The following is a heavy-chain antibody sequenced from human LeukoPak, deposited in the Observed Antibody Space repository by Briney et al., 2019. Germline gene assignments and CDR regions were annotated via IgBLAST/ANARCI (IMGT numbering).Heavy chain of an antibody. V-gene: IGHV4-59*01. CDR1: GGSISSYY. Sequence: SETLPLTCTVSGGSISSYYWSWIRQPPGKGLEWIGYIYYSGSTNYNPSLKSRVTISVDTSKNQFSLKLSSVTAADTAVYYCARAFTFGGVIDPWGQGTLVTVSS. CDR2: IYYSGST. CDR3: ARAFTFGGVIDP. D-gene: IGHD3-16*01. J-gene: IGHJ5*02.